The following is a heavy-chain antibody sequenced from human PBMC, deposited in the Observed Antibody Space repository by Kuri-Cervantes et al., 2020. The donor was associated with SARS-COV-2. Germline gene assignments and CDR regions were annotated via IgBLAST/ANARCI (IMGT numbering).Heavy chain of an antibody. J-gene: IGHJ4*02. D-gene: IGHD3-10*01. Sequence: LSLTCAASGFTFSSYAMHWVRQAPGKGLEWVAVISYDGSNKYYADSVKGRFTISRDNSKNTLYLQMNSLRAEDTAEYYCAREGMVRGATFFDYWGQGTLVTVSS. CDR3: AREGMVRGATFFDY. CDR2: ISYDGSNK. V-gene: IGHV3-30-3*01. CDR1: GFTFSSYA.